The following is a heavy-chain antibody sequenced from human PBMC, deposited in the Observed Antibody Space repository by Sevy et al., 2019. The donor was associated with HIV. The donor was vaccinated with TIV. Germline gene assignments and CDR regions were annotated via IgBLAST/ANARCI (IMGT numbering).Heavy chain of an antibody. CDR2: ISGSGGST. CDR3: AIQGYCSGGSCYSGY. CDR1: GFTFSSYA. V-gene: IGHV3-23*01. Sequence: GGSLRLSCAASGFTFSSYAMSWVRQAPGKGLEWVSAISGSGGSTYYADSVKGRFTISRDNSKNTLYLQMNSLRAEDRAVYYCAIQGYCSGGSCYSGYWGQGTLVTVSS. D-gene: IGHD2-15*01. J-gene: IGHJ4*02.